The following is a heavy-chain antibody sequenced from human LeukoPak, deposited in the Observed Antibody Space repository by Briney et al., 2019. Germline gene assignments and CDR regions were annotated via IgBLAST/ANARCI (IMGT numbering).Heavy chain of an antibody. V-gene: IGHV3-21*01. Sequence: GGSLRLSCAGSGFTFSSYSMNWVRQAPGKGLEWVSSISSSSSYIYYADSVKGRFTISRDNAKNSLYLQMNSLRAEDTAVYYCARDESSGWYSLDYWGQGTLVTVSS. CDR1: GFTFSSYS. J-gene: IGHJ4*02. CDR2: ISSSSSYI. D-gene: IGHD6-19*01. CDR3: ARDESSGWYSLDY.